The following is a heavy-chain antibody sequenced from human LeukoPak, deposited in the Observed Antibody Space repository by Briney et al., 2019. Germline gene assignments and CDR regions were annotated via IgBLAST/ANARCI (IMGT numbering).Heavy chain of an antibody. CDR2: ISAYNGNT. CDR1: GYTFTSYG. CDR3: ARARLRYCSSNSCYDWFDP. D-gene: IGHD2-2*01. Sequence: ASVKVSCKASGYTFTSYGISWVRQAPGQGLEWMGWISAYNGNTNYAQKLQGRVTMTTDTSTSTAYMELRSLRSDDTAVYYCARARLRYCSSNSCYDWFDPWGQGTLVNVSS. J-gene: IGHJ5*02. V-gene: IGHV1-18*01.